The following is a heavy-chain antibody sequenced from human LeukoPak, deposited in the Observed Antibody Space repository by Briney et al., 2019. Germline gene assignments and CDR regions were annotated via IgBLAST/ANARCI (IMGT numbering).Heavy chain of an antibody. CDR2: IIPIFGTA. D-gene: IGHD2-2*01. CDR1: GGTFSSYA. V-gene: IGHV1-69*06. J-gene: IGHJ6*03. CDR3: ARVVPAARFSYYYMDV. Sequence: SVKVSCKASGGTFSSYAISWVRQAPGQGLEWMGGIIPIFGTANYAQKFQGRVTITADKSTSTAYMELSSLRSEDTAVYYCARVVPAARFSYYYMDVWGKGTTVTVSS.